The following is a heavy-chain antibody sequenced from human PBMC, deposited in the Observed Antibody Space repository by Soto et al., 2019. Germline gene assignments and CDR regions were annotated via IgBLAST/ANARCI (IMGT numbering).Heavy chain of an antibody. CDR2: ISSSSSYI. J-gene: IGHJ6*03. CDR3: ARGVDSSSSSYYYYYMDV. D-gene: IGHD6-6*01. V-gene: IGHV3-21*01. CDR1: GFTFSSYS. Sequence: GGSLRLSCAASGFTFSSYSMNWVRQAPGKGLEWVSSISSSSSYIYYADSVKGRFTISRDNAKNSLYLQMNSLRAEDTAVYYCARGVDSSSSSYYYYYMDVWGKGTTVTVSS.